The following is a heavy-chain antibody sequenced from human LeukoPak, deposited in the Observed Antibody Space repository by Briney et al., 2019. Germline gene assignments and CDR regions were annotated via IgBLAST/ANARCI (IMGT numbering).Heavy chain of an antibody. CDR1: GFTFSDYY. CDR3: ARVRKYSSGWYDTFDI. J-gene: IGHJ3*02. D-gene: IGHD6-19*01. CDR2: ISSSSSYT. Sequence: GGSLRLSCAASGFTFSDYYMSWIRQAPGKGLEWVSYISSSSSYTNYADSVKGRFTISRDNAKNSLYLQMNSLRAEDTAVYYCARVRKYSSGWYDTFDIWGQGTMVTVSS. V-gene: IGHV3-11*05.